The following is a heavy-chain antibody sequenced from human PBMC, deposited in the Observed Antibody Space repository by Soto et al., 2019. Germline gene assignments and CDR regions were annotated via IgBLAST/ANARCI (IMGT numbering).Heavy chain of an antibody. Sequence: PGGSLRLSCAASGFTFSSYGMHWVRQAPGKGLEWVAVIWYDGSNKYYADSVKGRFTISRDNSKNTLYLQMNSLRAEGTAVYYCAREVQDLLWFGELLKKVDGMDVWGQGTTVTVSS. D-gene: IGHD3-10*01. J-gene: IGHJ6*02. CDR1: GFTFSSYG. V-gene: IGHV3-33*01. CDR2: IWYDGSNK. CDR3: AREVQDLLWFGELLKKVDGMDV.